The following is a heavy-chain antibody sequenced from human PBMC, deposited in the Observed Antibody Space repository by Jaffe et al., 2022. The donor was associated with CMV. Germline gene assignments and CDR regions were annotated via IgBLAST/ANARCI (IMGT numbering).Heavy chain of an antibody. J-gene: IGHJ2*01. D-gene: IGHD3-3*01. CDR3: ARRITIFGVVSSYFDL. Sequence: QVQLQESGPGLVKPSETLSLTCTVSGGSISSYYWSWIRQPPGKGLEWIGYIYYSGSTNYNPSLKSRVTISVDTSKNQFSLKLSSVTAADTAVYYCARRITIFGVVSSYFDLWGRGTLVTVSS. CDR2: IYYSGST. V-gene: IGHV4-59*08. CDR1: GGSISSYY.